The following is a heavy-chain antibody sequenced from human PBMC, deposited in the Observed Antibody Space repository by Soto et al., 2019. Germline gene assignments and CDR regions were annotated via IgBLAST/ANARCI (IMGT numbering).Heavy chain of an antibody. CDR3: ARGGYDFDY. D-gene: IGHD5-18*01. Sequence: QVQLVESGGGLVKPGGSLRLSCAASGFIFSGYHMSWIRQAPGKGLEWVSHIGTSDSYTNYADSVRGRFTISRDNAKTSLYLQMNSLRADDTAVYYCARGGYDFDYWGQGTLVTVSS. CDR1: GFIFSGYH. J-gene: IGHJ4*02. CDR2: IGTSDSYT. V-gene: IGHV3-11*06.